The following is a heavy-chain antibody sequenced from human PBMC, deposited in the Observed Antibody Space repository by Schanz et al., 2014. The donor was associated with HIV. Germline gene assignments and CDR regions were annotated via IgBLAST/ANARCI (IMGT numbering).Heavy chain of an antibody. CDR2: IIPIFGTA. CDR1: GGTFSSYA. Sequence: QVQLVQSGTEVKKPGSSVKVSCKASGGTFSSYAISWVRQAPGQGLEWMGGIIPIFGTANSAQRFQGRVTITADESTSTAYMELSSLRSEDTAVYYCASGRFDTVIWWGDAFLIWGRGTMVTVSS. CDR3: ASGRFDTVIWWGDAFLI. V-gene: IGHV1-69*01. D-gene: IGHD5-18*01. J-gene: IGHJ3*02.